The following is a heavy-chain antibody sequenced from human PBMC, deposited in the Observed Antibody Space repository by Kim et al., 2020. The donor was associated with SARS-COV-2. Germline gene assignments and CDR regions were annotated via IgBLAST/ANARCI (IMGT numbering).Heavy chain of an antibody. CDR3: ARGTDYVENGAYIHWYSDV. CDR1: GYIFTDYY. J-gene: IGHJ2*01. D-gene: IGHD2-8*01. V-gene: IGHV1-18*01. Sequence: ASVKVSCKASGYIFTDYYVNWVRQAPGQGLEWMGSISAYNGELDYAQILQGRLTLTTDASTKTAYMELRSLTSDDTAVYYCARGTDYVENGAYIHWYSDVWGRGTQVTVSS. CDR2: ISAYNGEL.